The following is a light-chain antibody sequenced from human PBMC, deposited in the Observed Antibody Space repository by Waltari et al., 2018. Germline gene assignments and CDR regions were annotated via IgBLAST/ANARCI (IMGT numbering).Light chain of an antibody. CDR1: SSDVGGYNN. Sequence: QSALTQPASVSGSPGQSITISCTGTSSDVGGYNNDSWYQQHPGKAPKLMIYEVSNRPSGVSNRFSGSKSGNTASLTISGLQAEDEADYYCSSYTSSSTLDFGTGTKVTVL. CDR2: EVS. CDR3: SSYTSSSTLD. V-gene: IGLV2-14*01. J-gene: IGLJ1*01.